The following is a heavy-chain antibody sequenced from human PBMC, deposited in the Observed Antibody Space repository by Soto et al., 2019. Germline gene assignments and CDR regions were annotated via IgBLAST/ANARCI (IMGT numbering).Heavy chain of an antibody. J-gene: IGHJ2*01. Sequence: ASVKVSCTASGYAFTSNGISWVRQAPGQGLEWMGWISAYNGNTNYAQKLQGRVTMTTDTSTSTAYMELRSLRSDDTAVYYCARVGAGDYGGVWYFDLWGRGTLVTVS. V-gene: IGHV1-18*01. D-gene: IGHD4-17*01. CDR3: ARVGAGDYGGVWYFDL. CDR1: GYAFTSNG. CDR2: ISAYNGNT.